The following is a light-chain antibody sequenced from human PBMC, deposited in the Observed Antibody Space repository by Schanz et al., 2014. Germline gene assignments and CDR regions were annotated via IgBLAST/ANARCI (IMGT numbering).Light chain of an antibody. J-gene: IGKJ4*01. CDR3: QQRTSWPLT. Sequence: EIVLTQSPGTLSLSPGERATLSCRASQSVHSTSLAWYQQKPGQAPRLLIYDASNRATGIPARFSGSGSGADFTLTISSLEPEDFAVYYCQQRTSWPLTFGGGTKVEIK. CDR2: DAS. CDR1: QSVHSTS. V-gene: IGKV3-11*01.